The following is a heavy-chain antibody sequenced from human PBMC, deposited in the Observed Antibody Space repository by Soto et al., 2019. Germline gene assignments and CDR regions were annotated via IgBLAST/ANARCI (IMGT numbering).Heavy chain of an antibody. J-gene: IGHJ4*02. CDR2: ISAPGNTI. CDR3: AKEVTRCCYPAFDM. CDR1: AFTFSDYA. Sequence: EAQLLESGGGLVQPGGSLRLSCVGSAFTFSDYAMRWVRQTPGKGLEWVSAISAPGNTIYYAGSVRGRFTISRDNSKSTRYLQMRSLSAEDTALHYCAKEVTRCCYPAFDMWGQGTLVTVSS. V-gene: IGHV3-23*01. D-gene: IGHD2-2*01.